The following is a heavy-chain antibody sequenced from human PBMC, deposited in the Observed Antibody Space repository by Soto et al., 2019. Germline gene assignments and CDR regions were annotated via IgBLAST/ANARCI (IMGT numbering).Heavy chain of an antibody. CDR1: GFSFSGYA. J-gene: IGHJ4*02. CDR2: ISGGSGST. CDR3: AKAENFYGYYTTFDF. Sequence: GGSLRLSCAASGFSFSGYAVTWVRQAPGKGLEWVSTISGGSGSTFYADSVKGRFTISRDNPMNRLHLQMNSLRAEDTAVYYCAKAENFYGYYTTFDFWGRGTQVTVSS. V-gene: IGHV3-23*01. D-gene: IGHD3-3*01.